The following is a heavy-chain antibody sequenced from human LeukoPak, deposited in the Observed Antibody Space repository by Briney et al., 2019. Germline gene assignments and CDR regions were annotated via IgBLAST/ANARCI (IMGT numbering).Heavy chain of an antibody. Sequence: GGSLRLSCAASGFTFSSYAMSWARQAPGKGLEWVSAISGSGGSTYYADSVKGRFTISRDNSKNTLYLQMNSLRAEDTAVYYCAKDFPKGGYDGNANDYWGQGTLVTVSS. CDR3: AKDFPKGGYDGNANDY. CDR2: ISGSGGST. D-gene: IGHD3-22*01. J-gene: IGHJ4*02. CDR1: GFTFSSYA. V-gene: IGHV3-23*01.